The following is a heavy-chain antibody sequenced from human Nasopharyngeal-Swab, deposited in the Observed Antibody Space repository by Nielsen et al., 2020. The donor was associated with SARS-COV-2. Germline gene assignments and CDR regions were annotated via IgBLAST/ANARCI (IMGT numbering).Heavy chain of an antibody. Sequence: SETLSLTFAVYGWSSSGYYWSWIRQPPGKGLEWIGEINHSGSTNYNPSLKSRVTISVDTSKNQFSMKLSSVTAADTAVYYCARTYYDFWSGYRFDYWGQGTLVTVSS. V-gene: IGHV4-34*01. CDR1: GWSSSGYY. J-gene: IGHJ4*02. CDR2: INHSGST. CDR3: ARTYYDFWSGYRFDY. D-gene: IGHD3-3*01.